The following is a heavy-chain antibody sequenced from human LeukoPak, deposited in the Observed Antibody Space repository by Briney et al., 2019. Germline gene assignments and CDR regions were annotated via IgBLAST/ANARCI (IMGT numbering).Heavy chain of an antibody. Sequence: ASVKLSCKASGYTFCSDDINWVRQATGHGLEWMGWINPNNGNLGYAQKFQGRVTITRNTPINTAYMELSSLRSEDTAVYYCATSKILRGYSYGSLGAFDYWGQGTLVTVSS. CDR2: INPNNGNL. V-gene: IGHV1-8*03. CDR1: GYTFCSDD. J-gene: IGHJ4*02. CDR3: ATSKILRGYSYGSLGAFDY. D-gene: IGHD5-18*01.